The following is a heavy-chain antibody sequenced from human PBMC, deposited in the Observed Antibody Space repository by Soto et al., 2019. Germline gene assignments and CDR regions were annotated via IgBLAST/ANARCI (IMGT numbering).Heavy chain of an antibody. Sequence: GGSLRLSCAASGFSLSSYWMHWVRQAPGKGLVWVSRTNSDGSSTTYADSVKGRFTISRDNAKNTLYLQMNSLRAEDTAVYHCARAKDYYGMDVWGQGTTVTVSS. CDR3: ARAKDYYGMDV. V-gene: IGHV3-74*01. CDR1: GFSLSSYW. J-gene: IGHJ6*02. CDR2: TNSDGSST.